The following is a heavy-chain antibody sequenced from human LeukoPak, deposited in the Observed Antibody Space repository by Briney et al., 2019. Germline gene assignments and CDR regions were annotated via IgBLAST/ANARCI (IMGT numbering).Heavy chain of an antibody. V-gene: IGHV3-7*01. CDR1: GFIFNDYW. CDR3: ARDIPSGFYTPNY. J-gene: IGHJ4*02. CDR2: IETDGDQK. D-gene: IGHD5-12*01. Sequence: GGSLRLSCVASGFIFNDYWMSWVRQAPAMGLEWVANIETDGDQKNYVDSVKGRFTISRDNAKRSLYLQMNALRDEDTAVYYCARDIPSGFYTPNYWGQGTLVTVSS.